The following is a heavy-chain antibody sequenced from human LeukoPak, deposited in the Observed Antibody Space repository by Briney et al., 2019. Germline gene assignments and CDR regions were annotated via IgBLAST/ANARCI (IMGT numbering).Heavy chain of an antibody. D-gene: IGHD3-3*01. V-gene: IGHV4-34*01. CDR1: GGSFSGHY. CDR3: ASGQYYDLWSGYYVD. J-gene: IGHJ4*02. Sequence: PSETLSLTCAVYGGSFSGHYWGWIRQPPGKGLEWIGEINHSGSTNYNPSLESRVTISVDTSKNHFSLKLSSVTAADTAVYYCASGQYYDLWSGYYVDWGQGTLVTVSA. CDR2: INHSGST.